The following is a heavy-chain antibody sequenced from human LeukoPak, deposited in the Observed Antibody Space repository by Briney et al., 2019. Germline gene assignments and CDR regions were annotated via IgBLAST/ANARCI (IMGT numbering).Heavy chain of an antibody. J-gene: IGHJ3*02. CDR1: GFTLDDYA. CDR2: ISGDGGST. D-gene: IGHD1-1*01. V-gene: IGHV3-43*02. Sequence: GGSLRLSCAASGFTLDDYAMYWVRHVPGKGVECVSLISGDGGSTYYADCVKGRFTISRENRKNSLYVKENSLRTDDTALYYCAKDIRSKTRRSDAFDIWGQGTMVTVSS. CDR3: AKDIRSKTRRSDAFDI.